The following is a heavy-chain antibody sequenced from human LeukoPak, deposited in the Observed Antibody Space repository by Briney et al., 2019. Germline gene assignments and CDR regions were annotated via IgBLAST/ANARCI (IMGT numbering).Heavy chain of an antibody. CDR1: GYTFTGYY. D-gene: IGHD3-10*01. V-gene: IGHV1-8*02. Sequence: ASVKVSCKASGYTFTGYYMHWVRQAPGQGLEWMGWINPNSGGTGYAQKFQGRVTMTRNTSISTAYMELSSLRSEDTAVYYCARGTYYYGSGSSNWFDPWGQGTLVTVSS. CDR3: ARGTYYYGSGSSNWFDP. J-gene: IGHJ5*02. CDR2: INPNSGGT.